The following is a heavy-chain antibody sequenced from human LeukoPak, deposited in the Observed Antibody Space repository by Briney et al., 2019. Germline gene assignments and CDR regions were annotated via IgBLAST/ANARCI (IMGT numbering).Heavy chain of an antibody. D-gene: IGHD6-19*01. J-gene: IGHJ4*02. V-gene: IGHV3-21*01. CDR2: ISNSGTYI. Sequence: GGSLRLSCAAFVFTFSSYNMNWVRQAPGEGLEWVASISNSGTYIYDADSVKGRFTISRDNAKNSLYLQMNSLRAEDTAVYYCARGFRGWYYFDYWGQGTVVTVSS. CDR1: VFTFSSYN. CDR3: ARGFRGWYYFDY.